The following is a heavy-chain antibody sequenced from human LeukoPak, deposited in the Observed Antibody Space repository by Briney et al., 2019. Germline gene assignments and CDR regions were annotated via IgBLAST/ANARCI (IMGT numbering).Heavy chain of an antibody. Sequence: PSETLSLTCTVSGGSISSSSYYWGWIRQPPGKGLEWIGSIYYSGSTYYNPSLKSRVTTSVDTSKNQFSLKLSSVTAADTAVYYCARLDDSSGYYYRWFDPWGQGTLVTVSS. J-gene: IGHJ5*02. D-gene: IGHD3-22*01. V-gene: IGHV4-39*01. CDR3: ARLDDSSGYYYRWFDP. CDR1: GGSISSSSYY. CDR2: IYYSGST.